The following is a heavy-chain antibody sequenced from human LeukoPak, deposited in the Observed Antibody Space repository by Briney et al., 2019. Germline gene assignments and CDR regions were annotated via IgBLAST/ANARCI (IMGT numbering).Heavy chain of an antibody. CDR2: INHSGST. D-gene: IGHD6-6*01. CDR1: GGSFSGYY. CDR3: ARGRPSIAARRPQYNWFDP. V-gene: IGHV4-34*01. J-gene: IGHJ5*02. Sequence: SETLSLTCAVYGGSFSGYYWSWIRQPPGKGLDWIGEINHSGSTNYNPSLKSRVTISVDTSKNQFSLKLSSVTAADTAVYYCARGRPSIAARRPQYNWFDPWGQGTLVTVSS.